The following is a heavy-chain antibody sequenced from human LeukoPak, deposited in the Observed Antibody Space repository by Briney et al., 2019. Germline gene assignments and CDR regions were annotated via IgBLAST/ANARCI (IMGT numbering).Heavy chain of an antibody. CDR1: GFSLSTSGMC. D-gene: IGHD3-10*01. Sequence: SGPALVKPTQTLTLTCTFSGFSLSTSGMCVSWIRQPPGKALEWLALIDWDDDKYYSTSLKTRLTISKDTSKNQVVLIMTNMDPVDTATYYCARISRYYGSGSYSHFDYWGQGTLVTVSS. V-gene: IGHV2-70*01. CDR3: ARISRYYGSGSYSHFDY. J-gene: IGHJ4*02. CDR2: IDWDDDK.